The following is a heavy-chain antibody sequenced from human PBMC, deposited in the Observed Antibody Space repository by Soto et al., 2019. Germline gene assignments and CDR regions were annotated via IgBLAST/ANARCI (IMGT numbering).Heavy chain of an antibody. Sequence: PGGSLRLSCAASGFTFISYGMHWGRQAPGKGLEWVAVIWYDGSNKYYADSVKGRFTISRDNSKNTLYLQMNSLRAEDTAVYYCARDYHLYYDFWSGENWFDPWGQGTLVTVSS. D-gene: IGHD3-3*01. CDR1: GFTFISYG. CDR3: ARDYHLYYDFWSGENWFDP. V-gene: IGHV3-33*01. CDR2: IWYDGSNK. J-gene: IGHJ5*02.